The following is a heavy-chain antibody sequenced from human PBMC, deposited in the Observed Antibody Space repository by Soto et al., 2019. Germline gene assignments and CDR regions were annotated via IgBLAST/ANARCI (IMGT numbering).Heavy chain of an antibody. J-gene: IGHJ6*02. D-gene: IGHD3-10*01. V-gene: IGHV3-33*01. CDR1: GFTFSSYG. Sequence: GGSLRLSCAASGFTFSSYGMHWVRQAPGKGLEWVAVIWYDGSNKYYADSVKGRFTISRDNSKNTLYLQMNSLRAEDTAVYYCAGGGSSQYYYGSGRPSNYYYYYGMDVWGQGTTVTVSS. CDR2: IWYDGSNK. CDR3: AGGGSSQYYYGSGRPSNYYYYYGMDV.